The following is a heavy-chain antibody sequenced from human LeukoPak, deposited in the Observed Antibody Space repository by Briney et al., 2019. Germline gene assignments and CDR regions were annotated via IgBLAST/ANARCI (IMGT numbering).Heavy chain of an antibody. CDR3: ARAHCSGGSCYSGDLVDY. CDR1: GFTFSRYW. Sequence: GGSLRLSCAASGFTFSRYWMHWVRQAPGKGLVWVSRINTHGSSTSYADSVKGRFTISRDNAKNTLYLQMNSLRAEDTAVYYCARAHCSGGSCYSGDLVDYWGQGTLVTVSS. D-gene: IGHD2-15*01. V-gene: IGHV3-74*01. CDR2: INTHGSST. J-gene: IGHJ4*02.